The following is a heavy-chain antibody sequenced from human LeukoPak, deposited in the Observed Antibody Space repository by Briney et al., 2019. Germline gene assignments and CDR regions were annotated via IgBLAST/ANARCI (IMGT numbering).Heavy chain of an antibody. CDR2: INWDGGST. Sequence: AGGSLRLSCAASGFTFDDYGMSWVRQAPGKVLESVSGINWDGGSTGYADSVKGRFTISRDNAKNSLYLQMNSLRADDTALYYCARDSSSWYVSEHWGQGTLVTVSS. CDR1: GFTFDDYG. J-gene: IGHJ1*01. CDR3: ARDSSSWYVSEH. V-gene: IGHV3-20*04. D-gene: IGHD6-13*01.